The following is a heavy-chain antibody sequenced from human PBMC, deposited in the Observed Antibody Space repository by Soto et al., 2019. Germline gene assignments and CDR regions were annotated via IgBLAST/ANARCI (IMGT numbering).Heavy chain of an antibody. CDR3: ARTADGDYLSGGSAFDI. V-gene: IGHV4-31*03. CDR1: GGSISSGGYY. J-gene: IGHJ3*02. Sequence: SETLSLTCTVSGGSISSGGYYWSWIRQHPGKGLEWIGYIYYSGSTYYNPSLKSRVTISVDTSKNQFSLKLSSVTAADTAVYYCARTADGDYLSGGSAFDIWGQGTMVTVSS. CDR2: IYYSGST. D-gene: IGHD4-17*01.